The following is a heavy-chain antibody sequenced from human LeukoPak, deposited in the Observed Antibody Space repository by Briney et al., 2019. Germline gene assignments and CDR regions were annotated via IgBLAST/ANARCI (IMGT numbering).Heavy chain of an antibody. CDR1: GYTFTSYD. J-gene: IGHJ6*02. CDR2: MNPNSGNT. CDR3: ARGPTGDTALTLYGMDV. Sequence: ASVKVSCKASGYTFTSYDINWVRQATGQGLEWMGWMNPNSGNTGYAQKFQGRVTMTRNTSISTAYMELSSLRSEDTAVYYCARGPTGDTALTLYGMDVWGQGTTVTVSS. V-gene: IGHV1-8*01. D-gene: IGHD3-16*01.